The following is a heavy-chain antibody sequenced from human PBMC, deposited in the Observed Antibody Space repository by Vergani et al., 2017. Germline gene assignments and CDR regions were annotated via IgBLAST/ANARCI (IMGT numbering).Heavy chain of an antibody. CDR1: GFTFSGSA. D-gene: IGHD6-19*01. CDR3: AKDHGSGWYFDAFDI. Sequence: EVQLVESGGGLVQPGGSLKLSCAASGFTFSGSAMHWVRQASGKGLEWVGRIRSKANSYATAYAASVKGRFTISRDDSKNTAYLQMNSLRAEDTAVYYCAKDHGSGWYFDAFDIWGQGTMVTVSS. V-gene: IGHV3-73*01. J-gene: IGHJ3*02. CDR2: IRSKANSYAT.